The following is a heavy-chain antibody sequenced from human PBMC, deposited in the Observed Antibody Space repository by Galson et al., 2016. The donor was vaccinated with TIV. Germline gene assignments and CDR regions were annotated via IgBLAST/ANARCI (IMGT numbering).Heavy chain of an antibody. D-gene: IGHD2-2*01. Sequence: SLRLSCAASGFTFSNAWMVWVRQAPGRGLEWVGRIKSKSDGATTAYAAPVKGRFSISRDDSKDTVYLQMNNLKTEDTALYFCTTDLGYCLTTSCSLGLDYWGQGTLVTVSS. CDR3: TTDLGYCLTTSCSLGLDY. J-gene: IGHJ4*02. CDR1: GFTFSNAW. V-gene: IGHV3-15*01. CDR2: IKSKSDGATT.